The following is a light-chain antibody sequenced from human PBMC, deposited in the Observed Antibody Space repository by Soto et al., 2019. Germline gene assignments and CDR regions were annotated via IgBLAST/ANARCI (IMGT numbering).Light chain of an antibody. V-gene: IGLV1-40*01. J-gene: IGLJ1*01. CDR1: SSNIRAGYD. CDR2: GNT. Sequence: QSVLTQPPSVSGAPGQRVTMSCTGSSSNIRAGYDVHWYQQLPGTAPKLLISGNTNRPSGVPDRFSGSKSGTSASLAITGLQAEDEADYYCQSYDSSLSGYVFGTGTKVTVL. CDR3: QSYDSSLSGYV.